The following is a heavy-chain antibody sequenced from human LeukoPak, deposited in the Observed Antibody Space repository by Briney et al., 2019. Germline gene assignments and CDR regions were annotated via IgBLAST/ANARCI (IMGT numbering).Heavy chain of an antibody. CDR2: IYYSGST. Sequence: PSQTLSLTCTVSGGSISSGGYYWSWIRQPPGKGLEWIGYIYYSGSTYYNPSLKSRVTISVDTSKNQFSLKLSSVTAADTAVYYCARVLRGVNWFDPWGQGTLVTVSS. CDR3: ARVLRGVNWFDP. CDR1: GGSISSGGYY. D-gene: IGHD2-8*02. J-gene: IGHJ5*02. V-gene: IGHV4-31*03.